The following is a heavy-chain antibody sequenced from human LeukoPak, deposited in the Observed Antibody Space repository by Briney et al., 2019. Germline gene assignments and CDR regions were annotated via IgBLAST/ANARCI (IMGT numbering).Heavy chain of an antibody. V-gene: IGHV3-7*03. CDR3: ARARIRGYSGYGEGY. D-gene: IGHD5-12*01. CDR2: IKQDGSEK. J-gene: IGHJ4*02. CDR1: GFTFSSYW. Sequence: GGSLRLSCAASGFTFSSYWMSWVRQAPGKGLEWVANIKQDGSEKYYVDSVKGRFTISRDNAKNSLYLQMNSLRAEDTAVYYCARARIRGYSGYGEGYWGQGTLVTVSS.